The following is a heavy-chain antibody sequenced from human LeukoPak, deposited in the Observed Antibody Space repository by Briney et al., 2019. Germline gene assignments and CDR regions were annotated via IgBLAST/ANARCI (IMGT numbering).Heavy chain of an antibody. CDR1: GCTFSSYA. V-gene: IGHV3-23*01. CDR3: AKDRLRGSTTYTRFDY. Sequence: GGSLRLSGAASGCTFSSYAMSWVRQAPGKGLEWVSAISGSGGSTYYADSVKGRFTISRDNSKNTLYLQMNSLRAEDTAVYYCAKDRLRGSTTYTRFDYWGQGTLVTVSS. D-gene: IGHD2-2*01. CDR2: ISGSGGST. J-gene: IGHJ4*02.